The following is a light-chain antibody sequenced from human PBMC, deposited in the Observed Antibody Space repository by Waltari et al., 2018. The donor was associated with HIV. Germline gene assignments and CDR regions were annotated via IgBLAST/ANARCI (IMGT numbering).Light chain of an antibody. V-gene: IGLV10-54*04. Sequence: QAGLTQPPSVSKGMRQTATLTCTGNSNNVGNQGAAWLQQHQGHPPKLLSYRDNKRPQGRSQIFSASRSGNTASLTITGVQPEDEADYFCATWDISLSAVVFGGGTTLTVL. CDR2: RDN. CDR3: ATWDISLSAVV. J-gene: IGLJ2*01. CDR1: SNNVGNQG.